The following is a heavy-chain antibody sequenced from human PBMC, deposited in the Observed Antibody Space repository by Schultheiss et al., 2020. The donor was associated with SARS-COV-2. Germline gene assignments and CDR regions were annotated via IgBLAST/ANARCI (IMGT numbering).Heavy chain of an antibody. D-gene: IGHD3-22*01. V-gene: IGHV3-49*04. CDR3: TTEAGEDYYDSSGYMAYYYYGMDV. Sequence: GGSLRLSCTASGFTFGDYAMSWVRQAPGKGLEWVGFIRSKAYGGTTEYAASVKGRFTISRDDSKSIAYLQMNSLKTEDTAVYYCTTEAGEDYYDSSGYMAYYYYGMDVWGQGTTVTVSS. CDR2: IRSKAYGGTT. CDR1: GFTFGDYA. J-gene: IGHJ6*02.